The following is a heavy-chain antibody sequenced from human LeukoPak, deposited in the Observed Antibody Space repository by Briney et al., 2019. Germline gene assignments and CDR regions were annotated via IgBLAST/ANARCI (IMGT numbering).Heavy chain of an antibody. J-gene: IGHJ6*02. V-gene: IGHV4-39*01. D-gene: IGHD6-6*01. CDR3: ARLVRGGYGMDV. CDR1: GGSISSSSDY. CDR2: VYYSGST. Sequence: SQTLSLTCAVSGGSISSSSDYWGWIRQPPGKGLEGIGSVYYSGSTYYNPSLKSRVTISVDTSKNQFSLKLSSVTAADTAVYYCARLVRGGYGMDVWGQGTTVTVSS.